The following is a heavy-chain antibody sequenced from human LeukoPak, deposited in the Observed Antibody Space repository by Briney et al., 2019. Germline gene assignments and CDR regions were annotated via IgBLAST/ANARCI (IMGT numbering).Heavy chain of an antibody. Sequence: GGSLRLSCAASGFTFSSYAMSWVRQAPGKGLEWVSAISGSGGSTYYADSVKGRFTISRDNSRNTLYLQMNSLRAEDTAVYCCAKSEAVAGIADYWGQGTLVTVSS. CDR2: ISGSGGST. D-gene: IGHD6-19*01. CDR1: GFTFSSYA. J-gene: IGHJ4*02. V-gene: IGHV3-23*01. CDR3: AKSEAVAGIADY.